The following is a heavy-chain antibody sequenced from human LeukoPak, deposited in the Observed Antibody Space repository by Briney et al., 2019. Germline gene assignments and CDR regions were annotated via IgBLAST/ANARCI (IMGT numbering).Heavy chain of an antibody. V-gene: IGHV4-38-2*02. CDR1: GYSISSGYY. CDR3: ARDKREYYYDSSGYSMFDY. D-gene: IGHD3-22*01. J-gene: IGHJ4*02. CDR2: IYHSGST. Sequence: PSETLSLTCTVSGYSISSGYYWGWIRQPPGKGLEWIGSIYHSGSTYYNPSLKSRVTISVDTSKNQFSPKLNSVTAADTAVYYCARDKREYYYDSSGYSMFDYWGQGTLVTVSS.